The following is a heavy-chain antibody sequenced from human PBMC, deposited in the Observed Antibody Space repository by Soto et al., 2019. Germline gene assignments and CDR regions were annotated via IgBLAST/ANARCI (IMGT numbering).Heavy chain of an antibody. V-gene: IGHV3-30*18. J-gene: IGHJ4*02. CDR3: ANGNPLSGYERDLPVDY. Sequence: HPGGSLRLSCAASGFTFSSYGMHWVRQAPGKGLEWVAVISYDGSNKYYADSVKGRFTISRDNSKNTLYLQMNSLRAEDTAVYYCANGNPLSGYERDLPVDYWGQGTLVTVSS. CDR2: ISYDGSNK. D-gene: IGHD5-12*01. CDR1: GFTFSSYG.